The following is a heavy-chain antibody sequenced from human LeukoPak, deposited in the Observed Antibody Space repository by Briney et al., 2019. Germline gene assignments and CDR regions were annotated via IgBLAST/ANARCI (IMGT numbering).Heavy chain of an antibody. D-gene: IGHD3-3*01. CDR2: INHSGST. J-gene: IGHJ6*03. Sequence: TPSETLSLTCAVYGGSFSGYYWSWIRQPPGKGLEWIGEINHSGSTNYNPSLKSRVTISVDTSKNQFSLKLSSVTAADTAVCYCARSGRVGGVRYYYYMDVWGKGATVTVSS. CDR3: ARSGRVGGVRYYYYMDV. V-gene: IGHV4-34*01. CDR1: GGSFSGYY.